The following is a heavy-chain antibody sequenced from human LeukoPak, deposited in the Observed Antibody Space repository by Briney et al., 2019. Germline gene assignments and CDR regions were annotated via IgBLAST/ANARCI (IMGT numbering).Heavy chain of an antibody. CDR3: ARTITTLTIDY. J-gene: IGHJ4*02. Sequence: PSETLSLTCTVSGGSISSYYWSWIRQPPGKGLEWIGYIYYSGSTNYNPSLKSRVTISVDTSKNQFSLKLSSVTAADTAVYYCARTITTLTIDYWGQGTLVTVSS. CDR1: GGSISSYY. V-gene: IGHV4-59*12. D-gene: IGHD4-11*01. CDR2: IYYSGST.